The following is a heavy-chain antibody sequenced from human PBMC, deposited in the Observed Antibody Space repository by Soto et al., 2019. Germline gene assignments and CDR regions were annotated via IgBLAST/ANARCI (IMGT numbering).Heavy chain of an antibody. Sequence: GASVKVSCKASGGTFSSYTISCVRQAPGQGLEWMGRIIPILGIANYAQKFQGRVTITADKSTSTAYMELSSLRSEDTAVYYCAREVGYPYSGYDQESVYYYYYMDVWGKGTTVTVSS. V-gene: IGHV1-69*04. J-gene: IGHJ6*03. CDR1: GGTFSSYT. CDR2: IIPILGIA. CDR3: AREVGYPYSGYDQESVYYYYYMDV. D-gene: IGHD5-12*01.